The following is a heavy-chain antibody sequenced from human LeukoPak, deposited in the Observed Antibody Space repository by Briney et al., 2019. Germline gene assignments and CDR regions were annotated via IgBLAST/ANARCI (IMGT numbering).Heavy chain of an antibody. V-gene: IGHV1-2*02. Sequence: ASVKVSCKASGYTFTGYYMHWLRQAPGQGLEWMGWINPNSGGTNYAQKFQGRVTMTRDTSISTAYMELSRLRSDATAVYYCAXXGXYGDXAXXIXGXGXMVTVSS. CDR1: GYTFTGYY. J-gene: IGHJ3*02. CDR2: INPNSGGT. CDR3: AXXGXYGDXAXXI. D-gene: IGHD4-17*01.